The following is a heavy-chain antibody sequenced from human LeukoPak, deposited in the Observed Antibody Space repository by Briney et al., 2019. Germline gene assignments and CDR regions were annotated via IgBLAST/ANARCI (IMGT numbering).Heavy chain of an antibody. J-gene: IGHJ4*02. V-gene: IGHV3-30*18. CDR2: ISYDGSNE. CDR3: AKEFNRGLPDY. Sequence: GGSLRLSCAASGFTFSTYGMHWVRQAPGKGLEWVAVISYDGSNEYYADSVKGRFTISRDNSKNTLYLQMSSLRAEDTAVYYRAKEFNRGLPDYWGQGTLVTVPS. D-gene: IGHD2-21*01. CDR1: GFTFSTYG.